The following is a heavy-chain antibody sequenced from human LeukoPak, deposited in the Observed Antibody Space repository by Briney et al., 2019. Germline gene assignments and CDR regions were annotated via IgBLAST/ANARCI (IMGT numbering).Heavy chain of an antibody. Sequence: GGSLRLSCAASGFAVSSNHMTWVRQAPGKGPEWVSVISDSGTTYYADSVKGRVTISRDNSKNTLYLQMNSLRVEDTAVYYCVKDYAGVATDYWGQGTLVTVSS. CDR1: GFAVSSNH. CDR2: ISDSGTT. V-gene: IGHV3-66*01. CDR3: VKDYAGVATDY. D-gene: IGHD3-3*01. J-gene: IGHJ4*02.